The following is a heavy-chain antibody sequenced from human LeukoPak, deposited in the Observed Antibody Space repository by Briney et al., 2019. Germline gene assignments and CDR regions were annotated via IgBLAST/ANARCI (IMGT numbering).Heavy chain of an antibody. V-gene: IGHV3-7*01. J-gene: IGHJ3*02. CDR2: IRQDGGAK. CDR1: GFIFNDFW. CDR3: ARALASSKPPRAFDI. D-gene: IGHD6-13*01. Sequence: GGSLRLSCTASGFIFNDFWMSWVRQAPGEGLEWVANIRQDGGAKNYVDSVKGRFTISRDNAKKSLYLQMNSLRAEDTAVYYCARALASSKPPRAFDIWGQGTMVTVSS.